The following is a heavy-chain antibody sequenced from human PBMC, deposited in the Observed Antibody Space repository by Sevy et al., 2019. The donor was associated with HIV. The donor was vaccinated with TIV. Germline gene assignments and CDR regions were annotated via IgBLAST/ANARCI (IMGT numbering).Heavy chain of an antibody. CDR1: GFTFSSFS. D-gene: IGHD6-13*01. CDR2: ISNRSSAI. Sequence: GGSLRLSCAASGFTFSSFSMNWVRQAPGKGPEWISYISNRSSAIYYTDSMKGRFTISRDNSKNSLYLQMNSLRAEDTAVYYCARESASGTPGGVYYYYHNMDVWGQGTTVTVSS. V-gene: IGHV3-48*01. J-gene: IGHJ6*02. CDR3: ARESASGTPGGVYYYYHNMDV.